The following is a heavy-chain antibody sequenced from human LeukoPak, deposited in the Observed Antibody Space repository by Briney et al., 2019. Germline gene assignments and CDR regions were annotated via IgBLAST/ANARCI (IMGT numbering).Heavy chain of an antibody. Sequence: GGSLRLSCAASGFTFSSYSMNWVRQAPGKGLEWVSSISSSSSYIYYADPVKGRFTISRDNAKNSLYLQMNSLRAEDTAVYYCARGISSIAAAGTLSWFDPWGQGTLVTVSS. CDR1: GFTFSSYS. V-gene: IGHV3-21*01. J-gene: IGHJ5*02. CDR3: ARGISSIAAAGTLSWFDP. D-gene: IGHD6-13*01. CDR2: ISSSSSYI.